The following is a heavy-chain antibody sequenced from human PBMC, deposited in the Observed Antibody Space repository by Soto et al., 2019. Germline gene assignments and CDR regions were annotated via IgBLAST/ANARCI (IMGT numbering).Heavy chain of an antibody. CDR3: ARDAHIVVVVAATPGYFDY. V-gene: IGHV3-30-3*01. Sequence: QVQLVESGGGVVQPGRSLRLSCAASGFTFSSYAMHWVRQAPGKGLEWVAVISYDGSNKYYADSVKGRFTISRDNFKNTLYLQMNSLRAEDTAVYYCARDAHIVVVVAATPGYFDYWGQGTLVTVSS. CDR1: GFTFSSYA. J-gene: IGHJ4*02. CDR2: ISYDGSNK. D-gene: IGHD2-15*01.